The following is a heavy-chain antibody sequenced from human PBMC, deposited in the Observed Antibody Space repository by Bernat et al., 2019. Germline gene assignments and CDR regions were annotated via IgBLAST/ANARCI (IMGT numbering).Heavy chain of an antibody. CDR3: ARRSLTMDNYFDY. CDR2: IYYSGST. CDR1: GASISSSSYY. J-gene: IGHJ4*02. D-gene: IGHD4/OR15-4a*01. Sequence: QLQLQESGPGLLKPSETLSLTCTVSGASISSSSYYWGWIRQPPGKGLEWIVSIYYSGSTYYNLSLKSRVTISVDTSENQFSLKLSSVTAADTAVYYCARRSLTMDNYFDYWGQGTLVTVSS. V-gene: IGHV4-39*01.